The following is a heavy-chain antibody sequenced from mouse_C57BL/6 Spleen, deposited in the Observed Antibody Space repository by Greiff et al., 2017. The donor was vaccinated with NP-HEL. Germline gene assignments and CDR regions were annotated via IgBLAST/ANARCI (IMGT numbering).Heavy chain of an antibody. CDR1: GYTFTSYR. CDR2: IYPGSGST. V-gene: IGHV1-55*01. J-gene: IGHJ3*01. CDR3: ARYRHDYERAWFAY. Sequence: QVQLQQPGAELVKPGASVKMSCKASGYTFTSYRITWVKQRPGQGLEWIGDIYPGSGSTNYNEKFKSKATLTVDTSSSTAYMQLSSLTSEDSAVYYCARYRHDYERAWFAYWGQGTLVTVSA. D-gene: IGHD2-4*01.